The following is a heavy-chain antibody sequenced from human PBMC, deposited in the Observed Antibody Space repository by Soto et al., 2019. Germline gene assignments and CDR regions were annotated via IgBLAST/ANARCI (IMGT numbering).Heavy chain of an antibody. CDR1: GFTFSSYG. Sequence: QVQLVESGGGVVQPGRSLRLSCAASGFTFSSYGMHWVRQAPGKGLEWVAAIWYDGSNKYYADSVKGRFTISRDNSKNTLYLQMNSLGAEDTAVYYCAREVSYDLWSGYYTGYYYYGMDVWGQGTTVTVSS. CDR2: IWYDGSNK. D-gene: IGHD3-3*01. CDR3: AREVSYDLWSGYYTGYYYYGMDV. J-gene: IGHJ6*02. V-gene: IGHV3-33*01.